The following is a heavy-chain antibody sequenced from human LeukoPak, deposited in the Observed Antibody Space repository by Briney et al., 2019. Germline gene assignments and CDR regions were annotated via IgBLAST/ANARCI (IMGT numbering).Heavy chain of an antibody. CDR2: IYHSGTT. CDR1: GGSITSYF. V-gene: IGHV4-59*01. D-gene: IGHD2-15*01. J-gene: IGHJ1*01. CDR3: AQKAPYSPGYSQD. Sequence: PSETLSLTCSVSGGSITSYFWTWIRQPPGKGLEWIGHIYHSGTTNYNPSLKSRVTISADTSKNQFSLKLSSVTAADTAVYYCAQKAPYSPGYSQDWGQGTLATVSS.